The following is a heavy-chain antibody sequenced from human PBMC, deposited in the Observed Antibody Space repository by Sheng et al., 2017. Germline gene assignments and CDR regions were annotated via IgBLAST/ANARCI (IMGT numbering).Heavy chain of an antibody. CDR2: INQDGSEK. J-gene: IGHJ3*01. CDR3: VRENSFDL. Sequence: EVQLVESGGGLVQPGGSLRLSCVASGFTFSNNWMAWVRQAPGKGLEWVAKINQDGSEKYYVDSVKSRFTISRDNAEKSLYLQMNSLRAEDTAVYYCVRENSFDLWGQGTMVTVSS. V-gene: IGHV3-7*01. CDR1: GFTFSNNW.